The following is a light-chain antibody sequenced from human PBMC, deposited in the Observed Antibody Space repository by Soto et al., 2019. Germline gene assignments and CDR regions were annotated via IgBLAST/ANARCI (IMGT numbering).Light chain of an antibody. CDR1: QSVSSY. CDR2: XXX. CDR3: QQRSNLIT. V-gene: IGKV3-11*01. J-gene: IGKJ5*01. Sequence: PASLSLSPGERATLSCRASQSVSSYLXXXXXXXXXXNRXXISXXXXXXXGXXPRXXXSGYGKDSTLTIRRLEPEDFAVYYCQQRSNLITFGQGTRLEIK.